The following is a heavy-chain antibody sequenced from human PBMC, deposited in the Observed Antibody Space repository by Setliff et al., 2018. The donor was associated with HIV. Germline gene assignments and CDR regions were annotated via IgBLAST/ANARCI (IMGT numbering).Heavy chain of an antibody. CDR2: ISANNGNT. Sequence: ASVKVSCKASGYTFTRYGISWVRQAPGQGLGWMGWISANNGNTKYAQRLQGRVTMTTDTSTSTAYMDLRSLRSDDTAVYFCARGKVLRGNILYYWGQGTLVTVS. J-gene: IGHJ4*02. CDR3: ARGKVLRGNILYY. V-gene: IGHV1-18*01. CDR1: GYTFTRYG. D-gene: IGHD2-8*01.